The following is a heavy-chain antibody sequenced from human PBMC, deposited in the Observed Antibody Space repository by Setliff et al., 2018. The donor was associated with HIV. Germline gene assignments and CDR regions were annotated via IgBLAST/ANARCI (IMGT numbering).Heavy chain of an antibody. Sequence: SQTLSLTCTVSGGSISSSSHYWGWIRQPPGKGLEWVGSIYYSGSTYYNPSLKSRVTIPLDTSKNQLSLKLSSVPAADTAVYYCASYYRVSGWYQEASWFFDLWGRGTLVTVSS. J-gene: IGHJ2*01. V-gene: IGHV4-39*01. D-gene: IGHD6-19*01. CDR3: ASYYRVSGWYQEASWFFDL. CDR2: IYYSGST. CDR1: GGSISSSSHY.